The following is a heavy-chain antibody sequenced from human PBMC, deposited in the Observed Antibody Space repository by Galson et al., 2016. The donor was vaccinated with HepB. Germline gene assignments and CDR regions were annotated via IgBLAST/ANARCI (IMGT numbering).Heavy chain of an antibody. J-gene: IGHJ4*02. V-gene: IGHV3-7*05. CDR1: GFSFSNCW. CDR2: IKYDGTEK. CDR3: AKDAYSRGDY. Sequence: SLRLSCAASGFSFSNCWMSWVRQAPGKGLEWVANIKYDGTEKSYVGSVKGRFTISRDNAKNSLYLQMNSLRVEDTAMYYCAKDAYSRGDYWGQGTLVTASS. D-gene: IGHD6-13*01.